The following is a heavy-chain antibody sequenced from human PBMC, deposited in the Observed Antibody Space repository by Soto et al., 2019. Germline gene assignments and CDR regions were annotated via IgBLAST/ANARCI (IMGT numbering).Heavy chain of an antibody. J-gene: IGHJ4*02. V-gene: IGHV4-30-4*01. CDR2: IYYSGST. D-gene: IGHD4-17*01. Sequence: PSETLSLTCTVSGGSISRGDYYWSSIRQPPGKGLEWIGYIYYSGSTYYNPSLKRRVTISVDTSKNQFSLKLSSVTAADTAMYYCARGSTTEKVDSWGQGILVTVAS. CDR3: ARGSTTEKVDS. CDR1: GGSISRGDYY.